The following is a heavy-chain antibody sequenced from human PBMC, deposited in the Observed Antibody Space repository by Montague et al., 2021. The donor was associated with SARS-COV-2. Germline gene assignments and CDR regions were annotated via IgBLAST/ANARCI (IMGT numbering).Heavy chain of an antibody. V-gene: IGHV4-59*01. D-gene: IGHD3-16*01. CDR3: ARDGGHWAFDV. CDR1: GGSISSYY. J-gene: IGHJ3*01. CDR2: VYYTGNT. Sequence: SETLSLTCTVSGGSISSYYWSWIRQHPGKGLEWIGNVYYTGNTHYNPSLNSRVTISVDRSKNQYSLKLSSVTGADTAVYYCARDGGHWAFDVWGQGTMVTVSS.